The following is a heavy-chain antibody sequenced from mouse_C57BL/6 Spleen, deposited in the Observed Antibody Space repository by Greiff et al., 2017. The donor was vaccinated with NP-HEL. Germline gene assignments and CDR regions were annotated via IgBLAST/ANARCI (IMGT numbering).Heavy chain of an antibody. CDR2: IDPSDSYT. V-gene: IGHV1-69*01. CDR1: GYTFTSYW. CDR3: ARVKSDYALDY. Sequence: VKLQQPGAELVMPGASVKLSCKASGYTFTSYWMHWVKQRPGQGLEWIGEIDPSDSYTNYNQKFKGKATLTVDKSSSTAYMQLSSLTSEDSAVYYCARVKSDYALDYWGQGTSVTVSS. J-gene: IGHJ4*01.